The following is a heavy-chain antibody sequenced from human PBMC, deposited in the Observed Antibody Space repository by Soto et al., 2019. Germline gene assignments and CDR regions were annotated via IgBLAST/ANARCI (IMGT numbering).Heavy chain of an antibody. CDR3: ARQIAVAGIPPYYFDY. J-gene: IGHJ4*02. CDR1: GGSISSSSYY. D-gene: IGHD6-19*01. CDR2: IYYSGST. Sequence: QLQLQESGPGLVKPSETLSLTCTVSGGSISSSSYYWGWIRQPPGKGLEWIGSIYYSGSTYYNPSLKSRVTISVDTSTNQFSLKLSSVTAADTAVYYCARQIAVAGIPPYYFDYWGQGTLVTVSS. V-gene: IGHV4-39*01.